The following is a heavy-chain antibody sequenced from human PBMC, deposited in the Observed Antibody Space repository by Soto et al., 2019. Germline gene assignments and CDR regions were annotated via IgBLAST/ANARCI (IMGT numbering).Heavy chain of an antibody. CDR3: ARDVVVPAAIGVNSCDP. J-gene: IGHJ5*02. CDR1: GFTFSSYS. V-gene: IGHV3-30-3*01. D-gene: IGHD2-2*02. Sequence: QVQLVESGGGVVQPGRSLRLSCAASGFTFSSYSMHWVRQAPGKGLEWVAVISYDGSNKYDGDSVKGRVTISRDNSKNTRYLQMNSLRAEDTAVYYCARDVVVPAAIGVNSCDPWGQGTLVTVSS. CDR2: ISYDGSNK.